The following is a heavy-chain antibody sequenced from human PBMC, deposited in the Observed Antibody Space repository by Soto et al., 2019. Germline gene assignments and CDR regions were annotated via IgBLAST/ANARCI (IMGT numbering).Heavy chain of an antibody. CDR2: IYYSGST. V-gene: IGHV4-39*07. CDR1: GGSISSSSYY. J-gene: IGHJ3*02. Sequence: SETLSLTCTVSGGSISSSSYYWGWIRQPPGKGLEWIGSIYYSGSTYYNPSLKSRVTISVDTSKNQFSLKLSSVTAADMAVYYCARAKSGDRDAFDIWGQGTMVTVSS. CDR3: ARAKSGDRDAFDI. D-gene: IGHD3-10*01.